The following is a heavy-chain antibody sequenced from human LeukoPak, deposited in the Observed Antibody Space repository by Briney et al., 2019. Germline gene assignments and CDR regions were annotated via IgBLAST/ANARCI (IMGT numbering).Heavy chain of an antibody. CDR3: ARGRSGWSPYYYYGMDV. D-gene: IGHD6-19*01. CDR1: GFTFISYG. CDR2: FSSTTSYK. J-gene: IGHJ6*02. V-gene: IGHV3-21*01. Sequence: GGSLRLSGAASGFTFISYGMNGARRAPGKGREGVYFFSSTTSYKYYADSVKGRFTISRDNAKNSLYLQMNSLRAEDTAVYYCARGRSGWSPYYYYGMDVWGQGTTVTVSS.